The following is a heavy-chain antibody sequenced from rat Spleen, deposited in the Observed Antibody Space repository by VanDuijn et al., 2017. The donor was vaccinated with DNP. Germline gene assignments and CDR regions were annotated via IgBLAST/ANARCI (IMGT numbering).Heavy chain of an antibody. CDR2: IGTGGGNF. CDR3: ASWAPIAPLSTSNY. Sequence: EVQLVESGGGAVQPGGSLKLSCAVSGLTFSYYGVAWVRQAPAKGLEWVAFIGTGGGNFFYRDSVKGRFTISRDNAENTVYLQMSSLRSEDTATYYCASWAPIAPLSTSNYWGQGVMVIVSS. D-gene: IGHD1-2*01. CDR1: GLTFSYYG. V-gene: IGHV5S13*01. J-gene: IGHJ2*01.